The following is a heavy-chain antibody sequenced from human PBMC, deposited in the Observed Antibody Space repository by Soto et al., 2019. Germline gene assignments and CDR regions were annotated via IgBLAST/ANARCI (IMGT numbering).Heavy chain of an antibody. Sequence: ASVKVSCKSSGYTFITYYLHWVRQAHGHGLEWMGWINPNTGATGYSQKFQGRVTMTRDTSISTAYMELTGLRPDDTAVYFCARGQGKSRPDFWGQGTLVTAPQ. J-gene: IGHJ4*02. CDR2: INPNTGAT. V-gene: IGHV1-2*02. CDR1: GYTFITYY. CDR3: ARGQGKSRPDF.